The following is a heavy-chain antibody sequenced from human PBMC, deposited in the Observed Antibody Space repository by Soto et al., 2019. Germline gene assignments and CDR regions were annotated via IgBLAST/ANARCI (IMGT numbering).Heavy chain of an antibody. J-gene: IGHJ6*02. Sequence: QVQVQESGPGLVKPSQTLSLKCSVSGGSIGSRDYYWSWIRQHPEKGLEWIGSIYYNGNTDYNPSLRGRPTMSLDTSMNEFSLKLTSVTAADTAVYYCARDKGGAALKGSGMDVWGQGITVTVS. V-gene: IGHV4-31*02. CDR1: GGSIGSRDYY. D-gene: IGHD3-10*01. CDR2: IYYNGNT. CDR3: ARDKGGAALKGSGMDV.